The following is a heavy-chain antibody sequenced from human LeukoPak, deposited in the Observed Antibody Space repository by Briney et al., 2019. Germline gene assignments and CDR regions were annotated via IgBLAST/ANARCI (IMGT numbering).Heavy chain of an antibody. J-gene: IGHJ4*02. CDR1: GFTFSSYW. D-gene: IGHD6-19*01. CDR3: ARAVAVAVMDY. V-gene: IGHV3-7*01. Sequence: GGSLRLSYAASGFTFSSYWMSWVRQAPGKGLEWVANIKQDGSEKYYVDSVKGRFTISRDNAKNSLYLQMNSLRAEDTAVYYCARAVAVAVMDYWGQGTLVTVSS. CDR2: IKQDGSEK.